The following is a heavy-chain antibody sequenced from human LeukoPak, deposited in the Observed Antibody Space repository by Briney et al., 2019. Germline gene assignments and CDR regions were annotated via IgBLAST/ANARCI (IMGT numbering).Heavy chain of an antibody. CDR2: IDWDDDK. CDR1: GVSLSTSAMC. J-gene: IGHJ4*02. CDR3: ARCHGPPIYFYYFDY. D-gene: IGHD2/OR15-2a*01. Sequence: SGPALVKPTQIRILTCTFSGVSLSTSAMCGSWIRQPPWKSLEWLARIDWDDDKYYSTSLKTRLNISKDTSKNQVVLTKTHMDPVDTATYYCARCHGPPIYFYYFDYWGQGTLVTVSS. V-gene: IGHV2-70*11.